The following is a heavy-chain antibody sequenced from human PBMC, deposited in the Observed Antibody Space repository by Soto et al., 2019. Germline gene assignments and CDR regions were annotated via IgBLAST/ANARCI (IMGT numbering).Heavy chain of an antibody. CDR1: GFTFSTSA. V-gene: IGHV3-64*01. CDR2: ISSNGDTT. Sequence: LRLSCAASGFTFSTSAMHWVRQAPGMGLEYVSAISSNGDTTYYANSVKGRFTISRDNSKNTLYLQVGSLRVEDMAVYYCARDGSMRYLDYWGQGALVTVSS. CDR3: ARDGSMRYLDY. J-gene: IGHJ4*02.